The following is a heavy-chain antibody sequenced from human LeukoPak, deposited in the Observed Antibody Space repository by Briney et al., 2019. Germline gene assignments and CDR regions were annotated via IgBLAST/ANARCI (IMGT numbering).Heavy chain of an antibody. CDR1: GFTFSSYW. CDR2: IKQDGSEK. CDR3: ARDARITMVRGVIYGMDV. D-gene: IGHD3-10*01. Sequence: GGSLRLSCAASGFTFSSYWMSWVRQAPGKGLEWVANIKQDGSEKYYVDSVKGRFTISRDNAKNSLYLQMNSLRAEDTAVYYCARDARITMVRGVIYGMDVWGQGTTVTVSS. V-gene: IGHV3-7*01. J-gene: IGHJ6*02.